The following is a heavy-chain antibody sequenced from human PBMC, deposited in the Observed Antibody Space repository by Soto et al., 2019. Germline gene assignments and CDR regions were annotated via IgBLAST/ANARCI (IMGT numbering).Heavy chain of an antibody. V-gene: IGHV3-30-3*01. J-gene: IGHJ4*02. D-gene: IGHD6-19*01. CDR1: GFIFSSYT. CDR2: ISYDGSNK. Sequence: QVQLVESGGGVVQPGRSLRLSCAASGFIFSSYTMHWVRQAPGKGLEWVGVISYDGSNKYYADSVKGRFTISRDNSKNTMYLQMNSLRVEDTAVYYCARPYSSGWYGDLDYWGQGTLVTVSS. CDR3: ARPYSSGWYGDLDY.